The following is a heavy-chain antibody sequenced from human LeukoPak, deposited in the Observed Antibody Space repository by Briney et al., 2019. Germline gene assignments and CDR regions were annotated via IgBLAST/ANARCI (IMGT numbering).Heavy chain of an antibody. J-gene: IGHJ4*02. Sequence: GGSLRLPCTASGFTFSNYGMNWVRQAPGKGLEWVSVISGGGGSTYYADSVMGRFTISRDNSKDTLYLQMNSLRAEDTAVYYCTNFDYWGQGTLVTVSS. CDR1: GFTFSNYG. CDR3: TNFDY. CDR2: ISGGGGST. V-gene: IGHV3-23*01.